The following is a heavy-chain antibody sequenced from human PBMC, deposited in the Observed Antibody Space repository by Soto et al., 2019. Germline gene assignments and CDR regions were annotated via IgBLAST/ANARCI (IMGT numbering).Heavy chain of an antibody. Sequence: SETLSLTCSVSNGYIYSYYWSWIRQPPGKGLEWIGYVFDTGATNYNPSLKGRVTISIDTSQKHFPLKLTSVTAADTAIYYCARGTNYHFDYWGQGTLVTAPQ. CDR3: ARGTNYHFDY. J-gene: IGHJ4*02. CDR1: NGYIYSYY. D-gene: IGHD1-7*01. V-gene: IGHV4-59*01. CDR2: VFDTGAT.